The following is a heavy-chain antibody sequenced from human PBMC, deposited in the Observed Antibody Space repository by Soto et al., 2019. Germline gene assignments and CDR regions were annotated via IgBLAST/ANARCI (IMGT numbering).Heavy chain of an antibody. CDR1: GFTFSGSA. CDR2: IRSKANSYAT. V-gene: IGHV3-73*02. D-gene: IGHD6-13*01. Sequence: EVQLVESGGGLVQPGGSLKLSCAASGFTFSGSAMHWVRQASGKGLEWVGRIRSKANSYATAYAASVKGRFTISRDDSGNTAYLQMNSLNTEDTAVYYCTRRIEAATGTGGYFDLWGRGTLVTVSS. J-gene: IGHJ2*01. CDR3: TRRIEAATGTGGYFDL.